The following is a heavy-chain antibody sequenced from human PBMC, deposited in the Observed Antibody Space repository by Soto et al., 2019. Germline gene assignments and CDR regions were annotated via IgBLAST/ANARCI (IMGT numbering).Heavy chain of an antibody. Sequence: ASVKVSCKASGYTFTSYYMHWVRQAPGQGLEWMGIINPSGGSTSYAQKFQGRVTMTRDTSTSTVYMELSSLRSEDTAVYYCARSSTEACSGGNCEPSCWFDPWGQRTLVTVSS. J-gene: IGHJ5*02. CDR1: GYTFTSYY. CDR2: INPSGGST. V-gene: IGHV1-46*03. CDR3: ARSSTEACSGGNCEPSCWFDP. D-gene: IGHD2-15*01.